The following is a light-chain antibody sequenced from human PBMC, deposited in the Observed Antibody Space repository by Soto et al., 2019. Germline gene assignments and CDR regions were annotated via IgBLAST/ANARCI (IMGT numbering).Light chain of an antibody. CDR3: QNYNSATFT. V-gene: IGKV1-27*01. Sequence: DIQMTQSPSSLSASVGDRVIITCRASQGISNYLAWYQQKPGKVPKLLIYAASTLQSWVPSRFSGSGSGTDFTLTISSLQPEDVASYYCQNYNSATFTFGGGTNVEIK. CDR2: AAS. J-gene: IGKJ4*01. CDR1: QGISNY.